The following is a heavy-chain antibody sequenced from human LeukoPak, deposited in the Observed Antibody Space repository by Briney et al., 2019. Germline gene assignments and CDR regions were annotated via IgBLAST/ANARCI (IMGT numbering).Heavy chain of an antibody. CDR3: AKEGYDILTGYYKLLDAFYI. D-gene: IGHD3-9*01. CDR1: GFTFSSYG. Sequence: GGSLRLSCAASGFTFSSYGMHWVRQAPGKGLEWVANIHQDGSDKYYVDSVKGRFTISRDNAKNSLYLQMNSLRAEDTAVYYCAKEGYDILTGYYKLLDAFYIWGQGTMVTVSS. J-gene: IGHJ3*02. CDR2: IHQDGSDK. V-gene: IGHV3-7*03.